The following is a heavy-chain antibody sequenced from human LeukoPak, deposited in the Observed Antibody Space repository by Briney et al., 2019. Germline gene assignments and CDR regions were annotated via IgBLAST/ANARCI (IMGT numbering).Heavy chain of an antibody. V-gene: IGHV3-30-3*01. CDR3: ARGPNTYYYGSGSYFDY. CDR1: GFTFSSYA. D-gene: IGHD3-10*01. J-gene: IGHJ4*02. CDR2: ISYDGSNK. Sequence: GGSLRLSCAASGFTFSSYAMHWVRQAPGKGLEWVAVISYDGSNKYYADSVKGRFTISRDNSKNTLYLQMNSLRAEDTAVYYCARGPNTYYYGSGSYFDYWGQGTLVTVSS.